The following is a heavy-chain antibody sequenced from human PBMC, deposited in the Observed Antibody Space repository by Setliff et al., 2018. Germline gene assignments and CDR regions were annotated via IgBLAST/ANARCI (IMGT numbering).Heavy chain of an antibody. Sequence: PGGSLRLSCAASGFTVSAYDMSWVRQAPGKGLEWVSLLDNDGSTYYADSVKGRFTISRDNSKNTLYLQMSSLTTEDTAVYYCRLWFGELLRDYWGQGTLVTVSS. V-gene: IGHV3-53*01. CDR3: RLWFGELLRDY. J-gene: IGHJ4*02. D-gene: IGHD3-10*01. CDR2: LDNDGST. CDR1: GFTVSAYD.